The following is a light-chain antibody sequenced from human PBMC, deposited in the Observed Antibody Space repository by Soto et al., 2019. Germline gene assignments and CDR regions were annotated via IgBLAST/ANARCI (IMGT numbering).Light chain of an antibody. Sequence: QSVLTQPASVSGSPGQSITISCTGTSNDVGGYNYVSWYQQHPGKAPKLVIYEVSHRPSGISDRFSGSKSATTASMTISGHQGEDEAEYYCASYTSGCPYVFGPGTKLTVL. CDR1: SNDVGGYNY. J-gene: IGLJ1*01. V-gene: IGLV2-14*01. CDR3: ASYTSGCPYV. CDR2: EVS.